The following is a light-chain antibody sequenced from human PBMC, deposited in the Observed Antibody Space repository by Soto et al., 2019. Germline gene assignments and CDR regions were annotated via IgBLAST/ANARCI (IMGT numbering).Light chain of an antibody. CDR2: EVN. Sequence: QSALTQPPSASGSPGQSVTISCTGTSSDVGGYNDVSWYQQHPGKAPELMIYEVNKRPSGVPDRISGSKSGNTASLTVSGLQAEDEADYYCSSYAGSDNLVFGGGTKLTVL. CDR3: SSYAGSDNLV. CDR1: SSDVGGYND. V-gene: IGLV2-8*01. J-gene: IGLJ2*01.